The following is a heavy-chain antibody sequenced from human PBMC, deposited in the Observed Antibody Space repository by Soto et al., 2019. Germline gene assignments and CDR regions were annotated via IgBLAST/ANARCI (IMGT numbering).Heavy chain of an antibody. Sequence: SETLSLTCTVSGGTISSYYWSWIRQPPGKGLEWIGYIYYSGSTNYNPSLKSRVTISVDTSKNQFSLKLSSVTAADTAVYYCARISRQLGDYYYYYMDVWGKGTTVTVSS. J-gene: IGHJ6*03. D-gene: IGHD6-13*01. CDR2: IYYSGST. V-gene: IGHV4-59*08. CDR3: ARISRQLGDYYYYYMDV. CDR1: GGTISSYY.